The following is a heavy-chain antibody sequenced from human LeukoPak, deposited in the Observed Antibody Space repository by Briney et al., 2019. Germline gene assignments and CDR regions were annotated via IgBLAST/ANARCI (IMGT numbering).Heavy chain of an antibody. V-gene: IGHV4-39*01. D-gene: IGHD1-26*01. Sequence: SETLSLTCTDSGGSVTTSTYYWGWIRQPPGKGLEWIGTIKNSGITHYNPSLKSRLTTSVDTSKNQFSLKLNSVTAADTAVYYCATRRSGSYSEYWGQGILVTVSS. CDR1: GGSVTTSTYY. CDR2: IKNSGIT. J-gene: IGHJ4*02. CDR3: ATRRSGSYSEY.